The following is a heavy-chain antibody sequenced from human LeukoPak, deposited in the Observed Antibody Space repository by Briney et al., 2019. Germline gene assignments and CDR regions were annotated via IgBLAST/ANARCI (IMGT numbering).Heavy chain of an antibody. D-gene: IGHD2-2*01. V-gene: IGHV4-39*01. Sequence: SETLSLTCTASGGSISSTSYYWGWVRQTPGKGLEWIASIYYSGTTYYNPSLKSRATISVDTSKNRFSLKLSSVTAADTAVYYCARHPLVVPAATYFDYWGPGTLVTVSS. CDR1: GGSISSTSYY. CDR2: IYYSGTT. J-gene: IGHJ4*02. CDR3: ARHPLVVPAATYFDY.